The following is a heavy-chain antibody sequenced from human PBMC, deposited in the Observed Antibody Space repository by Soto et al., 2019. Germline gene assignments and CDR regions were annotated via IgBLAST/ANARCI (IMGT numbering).Heavy chain of an antibody. D-gene: IGHD2-2*01. CDR2: IIPIPGTA. CDR3: ARSQGSSTSLEIYYYYSYGMDV. Sequence: QVQLVQSGAEVKKPGSAVKDSCKATGGTFGIYAISWVRQAPGQGLEWMGGIIPIPGTANYAQKFQGRVTIAADESTSTAYMELSSLRSEDTAVYYCARSQGSSTSLEIYYYYSYGMDVWGQGTTVTVSS. J-gene: IGHJ6*02. CDR1: GGTFGIYA. V-gene: IGHV1-69*01.